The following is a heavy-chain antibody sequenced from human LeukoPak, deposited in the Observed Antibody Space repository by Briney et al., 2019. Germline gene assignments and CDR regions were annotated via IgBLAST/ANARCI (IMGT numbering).Heavy chain of an antibody. V-gene: IGHV1-18*04. CDR2: ISAYNGNT. CDR1: GFTFTNYY. J-gene: IGHJ4*02. Sequence: ASVKVSCKASGFTFTNYYMHWVRQAPGQGLEWMGWISAYNGNTNYAQKLQGRVTMTTDTSTSTAYMELRSLRSDDTAVYYCARVPPPRSFDYWGQGTLVTVSS. CDR3: ARVPPPRSFDY.